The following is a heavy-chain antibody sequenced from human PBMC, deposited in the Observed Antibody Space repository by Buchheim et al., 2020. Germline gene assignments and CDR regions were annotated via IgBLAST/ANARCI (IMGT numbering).Heavy chain of an antibody. CDR2: INHSGST. CDR1: GGSFSGYY. J-gene: IGHJ4*02. CDR3: ARGKYSSSWYSY. V-gene: IGHV4-34*01. D-gene: IGHD6-13*01. Sequence: QVQLQQWGAGLLKPSETLSLTCAVYGGSFSGYYWSWIRQPPGKGLEWIGEINHSGSTNYNPSLKSRVTISVDTAKNQFSLKLSSVTAADTAVYYCARGKYSSSWYSYWGQGTL.